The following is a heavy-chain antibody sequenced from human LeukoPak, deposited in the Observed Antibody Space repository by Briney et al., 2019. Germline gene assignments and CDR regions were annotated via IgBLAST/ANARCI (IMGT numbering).Heavy chain of an antibody. CDR3: ARGRAAAGTIDY. CDR2: ISAYNGNT. D-gene: IGHD6-13*01. V-gene: IGHV1-18*04. Sequence: ASVKVSCKASGYTFTSYYMHWVRQAPGQGLEWMGWISAYNGNTNYAQKLQGRVTMTTDTSTSTAYMELRSLRSDDTAVYYCARGRAAAGTIDYWGQGTLVTVSS. CDR1: GYTFTSYY. J-gene: IGHJ4*02.